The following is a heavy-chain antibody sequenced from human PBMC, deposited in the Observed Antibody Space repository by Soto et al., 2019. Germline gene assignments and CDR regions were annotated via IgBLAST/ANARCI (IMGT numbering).Heavy chain of an antibody. CDR1: GYPVTAYY. CDR3: AGGGGVGVAGSAAFDM. V-gene: IGHV1-2*02. CDR2: INPATGAA. D-gene: IGHD3-3*01. J-gene: IGHJ3*02. Sequence: QLHLVQSGAVVKKPGASVTVSCSASGYPVTAYYMHWVRQAPGRGLEWMGGINPATGAAKYTQTFQGRGTMTRDKSKSTGLMGLRGPTSGDPGVFLWAGGGGVGVAGSAAFDMWGQGTLVTVSS.